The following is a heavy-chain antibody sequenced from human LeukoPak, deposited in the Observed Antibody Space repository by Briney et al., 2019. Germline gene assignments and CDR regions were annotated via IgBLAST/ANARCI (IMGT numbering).Heavy chain of an antibody. Sequence: GASGTVSCKASGYTFTGYYMHWVRQAPGQGLEWMGWINPNSGGTNYAQKFQGRVTMTTDTSTSTAYMELRSLRSDDTAVYYCARVNDFWSGYNGDYWGQGTLVTVSS. V-gene: IGHV1-2*02. J-gene: IGHJ4*02. CDR3: ARVNDFWSGYNGDY. CDR2: INPNSGGT. D-gene: IGHD3-3*01. CDR1: GYTFTGYY.